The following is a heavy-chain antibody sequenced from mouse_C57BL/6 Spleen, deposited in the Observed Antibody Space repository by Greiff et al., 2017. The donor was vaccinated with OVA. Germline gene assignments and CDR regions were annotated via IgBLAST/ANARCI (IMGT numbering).Heavy chain of an antibody. D-gene: IGHD1-1*01. CDR1: GYAFSSYW. CDR3: ARFEDSYYYGSSSYAMDY. Sequence: LVESGAELVKPGASVKISCKASGYAFSSYWMNWVKQRPGKGLEWIGQIYPGDGDTNYNGKLKGKATLTADKSSSTAYMQLSSLTSEDSAVYFCARFEDSYYYGSSSYAMDYWGQGTSVTVSS. J-gene: IGHJ4*01. V-gene: IGHV1-80*01. CDR2: IYPGDGDT.